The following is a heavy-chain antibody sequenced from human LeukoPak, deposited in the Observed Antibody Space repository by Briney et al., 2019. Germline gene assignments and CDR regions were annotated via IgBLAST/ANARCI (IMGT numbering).Heavy chain of an antibody. Sequence: ASVKVSCKASGYTFTGYYMHWVRQAPGQGLEWMGWINPNSGGTNYAQRLQGRVTMTTDTSTSTAYMELRSLRSDDTAVYYCARSVKDDILTGYYYYYYYMDVWGKGTTVTISS. CDR3: ARSVKDDILTGYYYYYYYMDV. V-gene: IGHV1-2*02. D-gene: IGHD3-9*01. J-gene: IGHJ6*03. CDR1: GYTFTGYY. CDR2: INPNSGGT.